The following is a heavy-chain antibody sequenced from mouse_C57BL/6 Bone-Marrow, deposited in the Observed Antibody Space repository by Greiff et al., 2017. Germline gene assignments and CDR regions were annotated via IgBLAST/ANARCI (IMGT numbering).Heavy chain of an antibody. CDR1: GYTFTSYW. J-gene: IGHJ2*01. CDR3: ARSPFITTVPYFDY. Sequence: QVQLQQPGAELVKPGASVKLSCKASGYTFTSYWMQWVKQRPGQGLEWIGEIDPSDSYTNYNPKFKGQATLTVDTSSSTAYMQLSSLTSEDSAVDYCARSPFITTVPYFDYWGQGTTLTVSS. V-gene: IGHV1-50*01. D-gene: IGHD1-1*01. CDR2: IDPSDSYT.